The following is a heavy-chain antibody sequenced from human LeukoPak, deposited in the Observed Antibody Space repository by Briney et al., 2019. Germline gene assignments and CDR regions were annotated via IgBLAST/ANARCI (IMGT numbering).Heavy chain of an antibody. Sequence: PSETLSLTCAVYGGPFSGYYWSWIRQPPGKGLEWIGEINHSGSTNYNPSLKSRVTISVDTSKNQFSLKLSSVTAADTAVYYCARESDSSGWYDTGVWFDPWGQGTLVTVSS. CDR2: INHSGST. CDR1: GGPFSGYY. D-gene: IGHD6-19*01. J-gene: IGHJ5*02. CDR3: ARESDSSGWYDTGVWFDP. V-gene: IGHV4-34*01.